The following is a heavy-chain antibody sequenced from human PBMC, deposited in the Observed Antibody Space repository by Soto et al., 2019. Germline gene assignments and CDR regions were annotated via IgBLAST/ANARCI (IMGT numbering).Heavy chain of an antibody. V-gene: IGHV1-18*01. CDR3: SKDRDLSGILAGY. Sequence: QVELVQAGAEVNKPGASVKLSCKAFGYTFTSYGITWVRQAPGQGLEWMGWISTSHGYTSYAQKVQGRVTMTRNTATSTAYMVLRILRSDDTAVYYCSKDRDLSGILAGYWGQGYLVTDSP. D-gene: IGHD1-26*01. CDR2: ISTSHGYT. CDR1: GYTFTSYG. J-gene: IGHJ4*02.